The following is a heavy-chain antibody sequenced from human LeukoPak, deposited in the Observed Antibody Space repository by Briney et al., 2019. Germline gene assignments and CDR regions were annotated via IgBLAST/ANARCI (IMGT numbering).Heavy chain of an antibody. CDR2: ISGSGGST. J-gene: IGHJ4*02. CDR1: GFTFSSYA. Sequence: GGSLRLSCAASGFTFSSYAMSWVRQAPGKGLEWVSAISGSGGSTYYADSVKGRFTISRDNSKNTLYLQMNSLRAEDTAVYYCAKEGGYYYGSGSYYSLWGQGTLVTVSS. D-gene: IGHD3-10*01. V-gene: IGHV3-23*01. CDR3: AKEGGYYYGSGSYYSL.